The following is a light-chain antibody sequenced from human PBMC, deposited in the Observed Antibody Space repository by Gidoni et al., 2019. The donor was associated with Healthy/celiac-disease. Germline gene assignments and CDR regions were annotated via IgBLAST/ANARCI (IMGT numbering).Light chain of an antibody. CDR2: DVS. J-gene: IGLJ2*01. CDR1: SSDVGGYNY. Sequence: QSALTQPASVSGSPGQSITISCTGTSSDVGGYNYVPWYQQHPGKAPKLMIYDVSNRPSGVSNRCSGSKSGNTASLTISGLQAEDEAEYYCSSYTSSSTLVFGGGTKLTVL. V-gene: IGLV2-14*03. CDR3: SSYTSSSTLV.